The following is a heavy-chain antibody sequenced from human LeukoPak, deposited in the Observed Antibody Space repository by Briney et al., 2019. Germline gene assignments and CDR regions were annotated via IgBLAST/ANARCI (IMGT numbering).Heavy chain of an antibody. V-gene: IGHV4-38-2*02. Sequence: PSETLSLTCSVSGYSISRGYHWAWVRQPPGKGLEWIGSVHHSGATYYNPSLNSRLTISADTSKNQFSLKMDSVTAADAAVYYCARINFNPGYWGQGTLVSVSS. CDR2: VHHSGAT. J-gene: IGHJ4*02. CDR3: ARINFNPGY. CDR1: GYSISRGYH. D-gene: IGHD1-14*01.